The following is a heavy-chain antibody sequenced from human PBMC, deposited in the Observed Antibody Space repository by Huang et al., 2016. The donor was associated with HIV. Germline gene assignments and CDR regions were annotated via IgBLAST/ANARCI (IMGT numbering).Heavy chain of an antibody. Sequence: VQLVESGGGVVQPGRCLRLACEASGFSFSSYGLHWVRQAPGKGLEWVAVISYDGRNKYYAHSVKGRFTISRDTSENKVYLQMNSLRHEDTAVYYCAKDGADEEWDIDYWGQGTLVTVSS. CDR3: AKDGADEEWDIDY. CDR1: GFSFSSYG. J-gene: IGHJ4*02. V-gene: IGHV3-30*18. D-gene: IGHD1-26*01. CDR2: ISYDGRNK.